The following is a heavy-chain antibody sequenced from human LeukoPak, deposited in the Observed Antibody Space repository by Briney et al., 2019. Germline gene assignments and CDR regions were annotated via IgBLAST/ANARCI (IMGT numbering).Heavy chain of an antibody. CDR3: ARPLTGYSSGLGY. CDR1: GGSFSGYY. J-gene: IGHJ4*02. D-gene: IGHD6-19*01. CDR2: INHSGST. Sequence: SETLSLTCAVYGGSFSGYYWNWIRQPPGKGLEWIGEINHSGSTNYNPSLKSRVTISVDTSKNQFSLKLSSVTVANTAVYYCARPLTGYSSGLGYWDQGTLVTVSS. V-gene: IGHV4-34*01.